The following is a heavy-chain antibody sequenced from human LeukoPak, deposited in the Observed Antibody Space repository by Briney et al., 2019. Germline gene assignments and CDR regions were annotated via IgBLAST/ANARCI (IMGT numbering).Heavy chain of an antibody. D-gene: IGHD2-2*01. V-gene: IGHV3-15*07. CDR3: VRLGSTSPGNWYKLFDQ. CDR2: IRSKAAGGTT. Sequence: GGSLRLSCVASGFTFTNTWINWVRQAPGRGLEWVGRIRSKAAGGTTEYAAPVKGRFTISRDDSKNTLYLQMNSLRVEDTALYYCVRLGSTSPGNWYKLFDQWGQGTLVTVSS. J-gene: IGHJ4*02. CDR1: GFTFTNTW.